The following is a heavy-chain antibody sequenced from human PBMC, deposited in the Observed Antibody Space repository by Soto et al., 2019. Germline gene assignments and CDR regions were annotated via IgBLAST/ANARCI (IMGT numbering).Heavy chain of an antibody. J-gene: IGHJ6*02. D-gene: IGHD6-13*01. V-gene: IGHV4-34*01. CDR2: INHIGST. Sequence: SETLSLTCAVYGGSFSGYYWSWIRQPPGKGLEWIGEINHIGSTNYNPSLKSRVTISVDTSKNQFSLKLSSVTAADAAVDYCASWPSSSWYYYYGMDVWGQGTTVTVSS. CDR1: GGSFSGYY. CDR3: ASWPSSSWYYYYGMDV.